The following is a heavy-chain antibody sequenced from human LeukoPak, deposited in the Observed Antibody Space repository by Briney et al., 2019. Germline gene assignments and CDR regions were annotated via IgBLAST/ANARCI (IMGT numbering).Heavy chain of an antibody. Sequence: SETLSLTCAVSGGSISSGGYSWSWIRQPPGKGLEWIGYIYYSGSTYYNPTLKSRVTISVDTSNNQFSLKLSSVTAADTAVYYCARDLPALVPVYWGQGTLVTVSS. CDR3: ARDLPALVPVY. V-gene: IGHV4-30-2*05. CDR2: IYYSGST. CDR1: GGSISSGGYS. J-gene: IGHJ4*02. D-gene: IGHD5-18*01.